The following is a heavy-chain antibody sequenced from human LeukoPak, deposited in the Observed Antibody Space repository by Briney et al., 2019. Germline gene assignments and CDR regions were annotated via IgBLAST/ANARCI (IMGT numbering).Heavy chain of an antibody. J-gene: IGHJ5*02. Sequence: SETLFLTCAVYGGSFSDYYWSWIRQPPGKGLEWIGEINHSGSTNYNPSLKSRVTISVDTSKNQFSLKLSSVTAADAAVYYCAVDVSSSWYGYNWFDPWGQGTLVTVSS. CDR3: AVDVSSSWYGYNWFDP. V-gene: IGHV4-34*01. D-gene: IGHD6-13*01. CDR1: GGSFSDYY. CDR2: INHSGST.